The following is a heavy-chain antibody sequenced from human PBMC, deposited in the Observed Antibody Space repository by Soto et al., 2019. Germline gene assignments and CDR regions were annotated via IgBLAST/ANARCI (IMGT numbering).Heavy chain of an antibody. V-gene: IGHV3-48*02. D-gene: IGHD2-2*01. CDR2: IHNSSSTI. Sequence: EVQLVESGGGLVQPGESLRLSCAASGFTFSSYSMTWVRQAPGKGLEWVSYIHNSSSTIYYADSVRGRFTISRDNAKNSLYLQMNSLRDEDTAVYYCARAVQIIVLLPAAIDYWGQGTLVTVSS. CDR1: GFTFSSYS. CDR3: ARAVQIIVLLPAAIDY. J-gene: IGHJ4*02.